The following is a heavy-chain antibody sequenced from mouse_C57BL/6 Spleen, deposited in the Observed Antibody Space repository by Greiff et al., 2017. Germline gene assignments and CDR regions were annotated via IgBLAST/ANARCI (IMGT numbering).Heavy chain of an antibody. CDR2: IDPSDSYT. D-gene: IGHD3-2*02. Sequence: QVQLQQSGAELVKPGASVKLSCKASGYTFTSYWMQWVKQRPGQGLEWIGEIDPSDSYTNYNQKFKGKATLTVDTSSSTAYMQLSSLTSEDSAVYYCARVSSGHLFDYWGQGTTLTVSS. V-gene: IGHV1-50*01. CDR3: ARVSSGHLFDY. J-gene: IGHJ2*01. CDR1: GYTFTSYW.